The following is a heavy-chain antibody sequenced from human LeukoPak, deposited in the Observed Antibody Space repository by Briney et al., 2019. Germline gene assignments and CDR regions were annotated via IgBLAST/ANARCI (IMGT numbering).Heavy chain of an antibody. D-gene: IGHD3-9*01. CDR3: ARGHGYLDWLLIGGYFDY. V-gene: IGHV3-7*04. J-gene: IGHJ4*02. CDR2: IKQDGSEK. Sequence: GGSLRLSCAASGFTFSSYEMNWVRQAPGKGLEWVANIKQDGSEKYYVDSVKGRFSISRDNAKNSLSLQMNSLRAEDTAVYYCARGHGYLDWLLIGGYFDYWGQGTLVTVSS. CDR1: GFTFSSYE.